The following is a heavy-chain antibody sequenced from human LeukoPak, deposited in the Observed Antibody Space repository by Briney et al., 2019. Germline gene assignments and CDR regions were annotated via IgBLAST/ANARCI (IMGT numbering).Heavy chain of an antibody. J-gene: IGHJ5*02. CDR1: AYSTTSYL. Sequence: SLKISCKCSAYSTTSYLIVWGRHMPRKGLELMGIIYPGDSDTRYTPSLQGQVAISAEKSITTANLQWSSLNTSESAMYYCARRRNGDYSEDWFDPWGQGTLVTVSS. CDR2: IYPGDSDT. V-gene: IGHV5-51*01. CDR3: ARRRNGDYSEDWFDP. D-gene: IGHD4-17*01.